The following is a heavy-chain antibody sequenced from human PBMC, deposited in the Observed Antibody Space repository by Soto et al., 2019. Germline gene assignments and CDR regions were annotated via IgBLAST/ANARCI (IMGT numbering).Heavy chain of an antibody. CDR3: ARVVVVPAAMESFDY. D-gene: IGHD2-2*01. V-gene: IGHV4-34*01. J-gene: IGHJ4*02. CDR2: INHSGST. CDR1: GGSFSGYY. Sequence: QVQLQQWGAGLLKPSETLSLTCAVYGGSFSGYYWSWIRQPPGKGLEWIGEINHSGSTNYNPSLKSRVTISVDTSKNQFSLKLSSVTAADTALYYCARVVVVPAAMESFDYWGQGTLVTVSS.